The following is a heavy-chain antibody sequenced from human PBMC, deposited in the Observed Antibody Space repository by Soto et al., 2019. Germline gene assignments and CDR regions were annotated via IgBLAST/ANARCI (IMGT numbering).Heavy chain of an antibody. V-gene: IGHV4-59*01. CDR1: GGSISSYF. CDR3: ARYPHTGYCSSTSCSYLFDY. D-gene: IGHD2-2*01. J-gene: IGHJ4*02. CDR2: TYYSGST. Sequence: ASEILSLTCTVSGGSISSYFWSWIRQPPGKGLGWIGYTYYSGSTNYNPSLKSRVTISVDTSKNQFSLKLSSVTAADTAVYYCARYPHTGYCSSTSCSYLFDYWGQGTLVTVSS.